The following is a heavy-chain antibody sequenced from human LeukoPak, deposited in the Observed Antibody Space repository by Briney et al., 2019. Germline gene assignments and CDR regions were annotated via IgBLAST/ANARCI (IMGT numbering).Heavy chain of an antibody. CDR2: TSGSGGST. CDR1: GFPLSSYV. CDR3: AKSGGDYA. J-gene: IGHJ5*02. V-gene: IGHV3-23*01. Sequence: PGGSLRLSCAASGFPLSSYVMSWVRQAPGKGLEWVSSTSGSGGSTYYADSVKGRFTISRDNSKNTLSLQMNSLRAEDTAVYYCAKSGGDYAWGQGTLVTMSS. D-gene: IGHD2-21*01.